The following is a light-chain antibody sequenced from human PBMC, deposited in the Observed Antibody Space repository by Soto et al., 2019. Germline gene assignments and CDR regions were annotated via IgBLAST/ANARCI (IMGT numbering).Light chain of an antibody. CDR1: QSVSSNY. Sequence: EIVLTQSPGTLSLSPGERATLSCRASQSVSSNYLAWYQRKPGQAPRLLIYGASNRATDIPNRFSGSGSGTDFTLTITRLEPEDFVVYYCQQYGSSLPTFGQGTKVEI. V-gene: IGKV3-20*01. CDR2: GAS. J-gene: IGKJ1*01. CDR3: QQYGSSLPT.